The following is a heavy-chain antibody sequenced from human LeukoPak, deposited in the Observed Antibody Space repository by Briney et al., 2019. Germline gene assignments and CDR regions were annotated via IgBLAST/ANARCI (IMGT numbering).Heavy chain of an antibody. V-gene: IGHV3-23*01. CDR3: AKGREQWLGTLDY. D-gene: IGHD6-19*01. CDR2: ISGSGGST. J-gene: IGHJ4*02. Sequence: GGSLRLSCAASGFTFSSYAMSWVRQAPGKGLEWVSAISGSGGSTYCADSVKGRFTISRDNSKNTLYLQMNSLRAEDTAVYYCAKGREQWLGTLDYWGQGTLVTVSS. CDR1: GFTFSSYA.